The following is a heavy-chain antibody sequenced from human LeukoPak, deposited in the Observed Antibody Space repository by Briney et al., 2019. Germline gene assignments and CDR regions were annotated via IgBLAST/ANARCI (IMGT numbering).Heavy chain of an antibody. CDR1: GGSFSGYY. D-gene: IGHD2/OR15-2a*01. V-gene: IGHV4-34*01. CDR2: INHSGST. Sequence: PSETLSLTCAVYGGSFSGYYWSWIRQPPGKGLEWIGEINHSGSTNYNPSLKSRVSLSLDTSNNQFSLKLSSATAADTAVYYCARHPFQYPFDHWGQGTVVSVSS. J-gene: IGHJ5*02. CDR3: ARHPFQYPFDH.